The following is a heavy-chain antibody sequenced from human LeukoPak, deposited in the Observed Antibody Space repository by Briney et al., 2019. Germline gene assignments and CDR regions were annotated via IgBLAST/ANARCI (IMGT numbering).Heavy chain of an antibody. J-gene: IGHJ6*03. D-gene: IGHD3-3*01. Sequence: PSETLSLTCAVYGGSFSSYYWSWIRQPPGKGLEWIGEINHSGSTNYNPSLKSRVTISVDTSKNQFSLKLSSVTAADTAVYYCARGLYYDFWSGYFSGGYYYYMDVWGKGTTVTVSS. V-gene: IGHV4-34*01. CDR2: INHSGST. CDR3: ARGLYYDFWSGYFSGGYYYYMDV. CDR1: GGSFSSYY.